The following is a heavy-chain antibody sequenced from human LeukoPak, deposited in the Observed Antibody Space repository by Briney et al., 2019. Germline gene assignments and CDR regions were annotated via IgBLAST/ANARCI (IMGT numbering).Heavy chain of an antibody. D-gene: IGHD4-23*01. CDR1: GFTFSSYA. CDR2: ISYDGSNK. J-gene: IGHJ4*02. Sequence: PGGSLRLSCAASGFTFSSYAMHWVRQAPGKGLEWVAVISYDGSNKYYADSVKGRFTISRDNSKNTLYLQMNSLRAEDTAVYYCARDGGLWYGGNYFDYWGQGTLVTVSS. V-gene: IGHV3-30-3*01. CDR3: ARDGGLWYGGNYFDY.